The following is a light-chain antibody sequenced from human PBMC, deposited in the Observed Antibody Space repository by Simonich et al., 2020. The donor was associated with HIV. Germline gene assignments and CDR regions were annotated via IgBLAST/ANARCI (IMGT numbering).Light chain of an antibody. J-gene: IGKJ1*01. Sequence: DIVMTQSPDSLAVSLGERATINCNSSQSVLYSSNNKNYLAWYQQKPGNPPNLLIYWASTRESGVPDRFSASGSGTDFTLTISSLQAEDVAIYYCQQYYSTPPTFGQGTKVEIK. V-gene: IGKV4-1*01. CDR3: QQYYSTPPT. CDR2: WAS. CDR1: QSVLYSSNNKNY.